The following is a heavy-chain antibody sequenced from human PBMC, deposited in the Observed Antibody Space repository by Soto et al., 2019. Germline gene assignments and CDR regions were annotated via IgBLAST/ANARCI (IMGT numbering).Heavy chain of an antibody. CDR1: GFTFSTHG. CDR3: ARDKWGRRVSGMDV. Sequence: QVQLVESGGGVVQPGRSLRLSCAASGFTFSTHGMHWVRQAPGQGLEWVAIIWFDGSDQYYADSVKGRFTISRDNSKNTLYLQMNSLRADDTAVYYCARDKWGRRVSGMDVWGQGTTVTVSS. D-gene: IGHD7-27*01. J-gene: IGHJ6*02. V-gene: IGHV3-33*01. CDR2: IWFDGSDQ.